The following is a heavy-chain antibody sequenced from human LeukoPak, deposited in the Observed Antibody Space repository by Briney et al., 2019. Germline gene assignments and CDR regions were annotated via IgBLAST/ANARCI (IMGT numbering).Heavy chain of an antibody. D-gene: IGHD2-21*01. CDR3: ARGDLAYCGGDCYFEFDY. J-gene: IGHJ4*02. Sequence: ASVKVSCKASGYTFTGYYIHWVRQAPGQGLEWMGWINPNSGGTNYAQKFQGRVTMTRDTSISTAYMELSRLRSDDTAVYYCARGDLAYCGGDCYFEFDYWGQGTLVTVSS. V-gene: IGHV1-2*02. CDR1: GYTFTGYY. CDR2: INPNSGGT.